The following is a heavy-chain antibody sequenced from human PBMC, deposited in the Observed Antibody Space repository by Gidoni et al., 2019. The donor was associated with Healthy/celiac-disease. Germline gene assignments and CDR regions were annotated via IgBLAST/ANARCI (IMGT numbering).Heavy chain of an antibody. Sequence: EVQLVESGGGLVKPGGSLRLSCAASGFTFSSYSMNWVRQAPGKGLQWVSSISSSSSYIYYADSVKGRFTIARDNAKNSLYLQMNSLRAEDTAVYYCAKTTFIAAAGSAFDIWGQGTMVTVSS. CDR1: GFTFSSYS. CDR3: AKTTFIAAAGSAFDI. V-gene: IGHV3-21*01. CDR2: ISSSSSYI. J-gene: IGHJ3*02. D-gene: IGHD6-13*01.